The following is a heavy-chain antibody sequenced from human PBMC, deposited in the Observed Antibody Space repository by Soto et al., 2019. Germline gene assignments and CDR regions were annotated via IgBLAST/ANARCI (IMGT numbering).Heavy chain of an antibody. J-gene: IGHJ4*02. CDR2: IKQDGSEK. V-gene: IGHV3-7*01. D-gene: IGHD6-19*01. CDR3: ASLGLEQWLVDY. CDR1: GFAFSSYW. Sequence: GGSLRLSCAASGFAFSSYWMSWVRQAPGKGLEWVANIKQDGSEKYYVDSVKGRFTISRDNAKNSLYLQMNSLRAEDTAVYYCASLGLEQWLVDYWGQGTLVTVSS.